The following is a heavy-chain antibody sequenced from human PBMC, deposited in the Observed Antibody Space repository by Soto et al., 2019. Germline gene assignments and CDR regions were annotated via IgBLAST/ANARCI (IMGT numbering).Heavy chain of an antibody. Sequence: EVQLLESGGGLIQPGGSLRLSCAASGFTFSSYAMSWVRQAPGKGLEWVSAISGSGGSTYYADSVKGRFTISRDNSKNTLYLQMNSLRAEDTAVYYCAKVFYGDYDYFDYWGQGTLVTVSS. CDR1: GFTFSSYA. CDR2: ISGSGGST. D-gene: IGHD4-17*01. V-gene: IGHV3-23*01. J-gene: IGHJ4*02. CDR3: AKVFYGDYDYFDY.